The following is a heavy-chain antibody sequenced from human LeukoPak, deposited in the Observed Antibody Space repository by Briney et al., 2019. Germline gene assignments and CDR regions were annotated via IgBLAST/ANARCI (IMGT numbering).Heavy chain of an antibody. CDR3: AKEGEWELPHY. CDR2: ISYDGSNK. Sequence: GGSLRLSCAASGFTFSSYGMHWVRQAPGKGLEWVAVISYDGSNKYYADSVKGRFTISRDNSKNTLYLQMNSLRAEDAAVYYCAKEGEWELPHYWGQGTLVTVSS. J-gene: IGHJ4*02. V-gene: IGHV3-30*18. CDR1: GFTFSSYG. D-gene: IGHD1-26*01.